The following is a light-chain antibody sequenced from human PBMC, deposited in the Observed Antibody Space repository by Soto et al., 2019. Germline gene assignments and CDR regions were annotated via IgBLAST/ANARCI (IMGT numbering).Light chain of an antibody. Sequence: QSALTQPPSASGSPGQLVTIPCTGTSSDVGGYNYVSWYQQHPGKAPKLMISEVSKRPSGVPDRFSGSKSGNTASLTVSGLQAEDEADYYCSSYAGSNNLGVFGTGTKLTVL. CDR1: SSDVGGYNY. V-gene: IGLV2-8*01. CDR3: SSYAGSNNLGV. J-gene: IGLJ1*01. CDR2: EVS.